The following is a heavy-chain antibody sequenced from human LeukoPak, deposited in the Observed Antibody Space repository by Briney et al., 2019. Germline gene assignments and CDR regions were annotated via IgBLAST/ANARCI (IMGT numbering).Heavy chain of an antibody. V-gene: IGHV1-18*01. D-gene: IGHD2-2*01. J-gene: IGHJ5*01. CDR3: ARDVNYAFDC. Sequence: ASAKVSCKPSGYSFTRNGISWVRQAPGQGLEWMAWISANSGNTNYAQNFQDRVTLTTDTSTSTAYMELRSLRSDDTAVYYCARDVNYAFDCWGQGTLVTVSS. CDR2: ISANSGNT. CDR1: GYSFTRNG.